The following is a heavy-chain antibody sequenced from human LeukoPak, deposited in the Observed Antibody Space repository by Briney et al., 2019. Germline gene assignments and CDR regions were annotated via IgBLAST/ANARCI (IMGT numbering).Heavy chain of an antibody. V-gene: IGHV3-23*01. J-gene: IGHJ4*02. CDR1: GFTFSSYA. D-gene: IGHD3-10*01. CDR2: ISSSGGST. CDR3: AKDRSLWFGEFYFDY. Sequence: GGSLRLSCAASGFTFSSYAMSWVRQAPGKGLEWVSTISSSGGSTYYADSVKGRFTISRDNSKNTLYLQMNSLRAEDTAVYYCAKDRSLWFGEFYFDYWGQGTLVTVSS.